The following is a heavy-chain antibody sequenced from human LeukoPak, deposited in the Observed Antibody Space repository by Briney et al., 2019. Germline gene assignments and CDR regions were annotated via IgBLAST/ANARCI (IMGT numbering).Heavy chain of an antibody. D-gene: IGHD3-10*01. CDR2: INPDGSQT. J-gene: IGHJ4*02. V-gene: IGHV3-74*01. Sequence: PGGSLRLSCGASGFTFNTYWMHWVRQAPGKGLVWVSHINPDGSQTNYADSVTGRFTISRDNAKNTLYLQMNSLRAEDTAVYYCARDPVRRDSYWGQGTLVTVSS. CDR1: GFTFNTYW. CDR3: ARDPVRRDSY.